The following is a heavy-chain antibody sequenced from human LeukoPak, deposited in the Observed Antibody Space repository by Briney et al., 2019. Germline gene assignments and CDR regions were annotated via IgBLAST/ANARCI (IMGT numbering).Heavy chain of an antibody. CDR2: IKPKAAGGTR. CDR3: TTDKGDGVATNGNNY. CDR1: GFTFTNAC. D-gene: IGHD2-21*02. V-gene: IGHV3-15*05. Sequence: KPGGSLRLSCAASGFTFTNACMGWVRQAPGKGLEWVGQIKPKAAGGTRDYPAPVKGRFTISRDDSKNTLYLQMNSLKIEDTALYYCTTDKGDGVATNGNNYWGQGTLVTVSS. J-gene: IGHJ4*02.